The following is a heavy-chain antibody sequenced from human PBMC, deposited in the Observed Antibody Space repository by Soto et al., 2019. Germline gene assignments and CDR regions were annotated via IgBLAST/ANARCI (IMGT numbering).Heavy chain of an antibody. CDR2: ISGSGGST. CDR1: GFTFISYA. V-gene: IGHV3-23*01. D-gene: IGHD3-10*01. Sequence: GGFLRLSCAASGFTFISYAMSWVRQAPGKGLELVSAISGSGGSTYYADSVKGRFTISRDNSKNTLYLLMNSLRAEDTAVYYCAKIIGSGSYYTIDYYYGMDVWGQGTTVTVSS. J-gene: IGHJ6*02. CDR3: AKIIGSGSYYTIDYYYGMDV.